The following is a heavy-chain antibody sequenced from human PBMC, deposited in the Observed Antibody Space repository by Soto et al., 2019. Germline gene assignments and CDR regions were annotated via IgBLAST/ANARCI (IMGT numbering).Heavy chain of an antibody. CDR1: GGSVSSGSYY. V-gene: IGHV4-61*01. J-gene: IGHJ4*02. CDR3: ARCTGYYDSSGYPRPYYFDY. D-gene: IGHD3-22*01. Sequence: TSETLSLTCTVSGGSVSSGSYYWSWIRQPPGKGLEWIGYIYYSGSTNYNPSLKSRVTISVDTSKNQFSLKLSSVTAADTAVYYCARCTGYYDSSGYPRPYYFDYWGQGTLVTVSS. CDR2: IYYSGST.